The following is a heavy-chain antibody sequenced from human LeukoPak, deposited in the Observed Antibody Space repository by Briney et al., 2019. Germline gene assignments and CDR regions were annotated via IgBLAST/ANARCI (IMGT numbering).Heavy chain of an antibody. Sequence: ASVNVSCKASVYTFTGYGISWVRQAPGQGLDWMGWISTYNGNTNYAQNLQGRVTMTTDTSTSTAYMELRSLRCDDTAVYYCARDQWGRMIDYWGQGTLVTVSS. CDR2: ISTYNGNT. CDR3: ARDQWGRMIDY. D-gene: IGHD7-27*01. J-gene: IGHJ4*02. V-gene: IGHV1-18*01. CDR1: VYTFTGYG.